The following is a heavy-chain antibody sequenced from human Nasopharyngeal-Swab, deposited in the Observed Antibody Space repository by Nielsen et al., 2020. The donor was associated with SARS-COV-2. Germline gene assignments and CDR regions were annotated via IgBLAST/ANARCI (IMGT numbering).Heavy chain of an antibody. Sequence: SGPTLVKPTQTLTLTCTFSGFSLSSTGVGVGWIRQPPGKALEWLALIYWDADKRYSPSLNSRLAITKDTSKNQVVLTLTNMDPVDTGTYYCARRSPLTWGIDHWGQGTLVTVSS. V-gene: IGHV2-5*02. J-gene: IGHJ4*02. CDR1: GFSLSSTGVG. CDR2: IYWDADK. CDR3: ARRSPLTWGIDH. D-gene: IGHD7-27*01.